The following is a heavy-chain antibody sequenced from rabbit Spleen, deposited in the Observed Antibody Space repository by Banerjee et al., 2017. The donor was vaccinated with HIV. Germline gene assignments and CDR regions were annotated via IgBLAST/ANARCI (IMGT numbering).Heavy chain of an antibody. D-gene: IGHD1-1*01. CDR1: GFDFSSYY. CDR3: ARSINWANRALNL. CDR2: IYTGSGAT. Sequence: QSLEESGGGLVQPGGSLKLSRKGSGFDFSSYYMNWVRQAPGKGLEWIAFIYTGSGATYYANWAKGRFTVSKASSTTVDLKLTSLTAADTATYFCARSINWANRALNLWGQGTLVTVS. J-gene: IGHJ4*01. V-gene: IGHV1S40*01.